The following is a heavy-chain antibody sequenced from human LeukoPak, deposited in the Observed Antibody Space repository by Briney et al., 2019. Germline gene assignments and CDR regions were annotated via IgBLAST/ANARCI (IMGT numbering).Heavy chain of an antibody. J-gene: IGHJ4*02. CDR3: ARDRVGSARYDY. CDR1: GFTFSSYS. CDR2: ISSSSSYI. V-gene: IGHV3-21*01. Sequence: GGSLRLSCAASGFTFSSYSMNWVRQAPGKGLEWVSSISSSSSYIYYADSVKGRFTISRDNAKNSLYLQMNSLRAEDTAVYYCARDRVGSARYDYWGLGTLVTVSS. D-gene: IGHD3-10*01.